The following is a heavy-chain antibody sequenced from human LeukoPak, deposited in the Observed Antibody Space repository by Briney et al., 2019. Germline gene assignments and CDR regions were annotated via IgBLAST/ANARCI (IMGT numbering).Heavy chain of an antibody. CDR3: ARARPEVWSPDF. V-gene: IGHV3-21*01. D-gene: IGHD2-8*02. Sequence: PGGSLGLSCAASGFTFSNAWMSWVRQAPGKGLEWVSSISSSSSYIYYADSVKGRFTISRDNAKNSLYLQMNSLRAEDTAVYYCARARPEVWSPDFWGQGTLVTVSS. CDR1: GFTFSNAW. J-gene: IGHJ4*02. CDR2: ISSSSSYI.